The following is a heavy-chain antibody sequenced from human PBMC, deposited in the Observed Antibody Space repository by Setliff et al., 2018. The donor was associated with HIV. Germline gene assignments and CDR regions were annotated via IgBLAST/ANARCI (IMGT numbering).Heavy chain of an antibody. CDR2: IIPIFGTA. D-gene: IGHD1-26*01. V-gene: IGHV1-69*13. Sequence: GASVKVSCKASGYTFTTYAMIWVRQAPGQSLEWMGGIIPIFGTANYAQKFQGRVTITADESTSTAYMELSSLRSEDTAVYYCARDGFGGSYYDYYYGMDVWGQGTTVTVSS. J-gene: IGHJ6*02. CDR3: ARDGFGGSYYDYYYGMDV. CDR1: GYTFTTYA.